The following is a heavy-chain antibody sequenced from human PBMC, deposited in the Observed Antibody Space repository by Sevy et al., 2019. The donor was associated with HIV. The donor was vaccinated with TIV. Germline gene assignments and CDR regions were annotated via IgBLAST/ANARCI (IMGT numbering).Heavy chain of an antibody. CDR1: GFTFSTYP. Sequence: GGSLRLSCAASGFTFSTYPMHWVRQAPGKGLAWVAVISYDGNDIYYTDSVKGRFTISRDNSKSTLYLQMSSLSSEDTAVYYCARDYSMSSADYYFDYWGQGTLVTVSS. CDR2: ISYDGNDI. J-gene: IGHJ4*02. D-gene: IGHD5-18*01. V-gene: IGHV3-30-3*01. CDR3: ARDYSMSSADYYFDY.